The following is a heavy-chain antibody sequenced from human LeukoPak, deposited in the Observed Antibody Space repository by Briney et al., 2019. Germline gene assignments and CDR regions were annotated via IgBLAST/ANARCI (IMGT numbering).Heavy chain of an antibody. Sequence: GGSLRLSCAASGFTFSSYAMHWVRQAPGKGLEWVAVISYDGSNKYYADSVKGRFTISGDNSKNTLYLQMNSLRAEDTAVYYCARDLQGSFDYWGQGTLVTVSS. CDR3: ARDLQGSFDY. CDR1: GFTFSSYA. D-gene: IGHD2-15*01. V-gene: IGHV3-30*04. CDR2: ISYDGSNK. J-gene: IGHJ4*02.